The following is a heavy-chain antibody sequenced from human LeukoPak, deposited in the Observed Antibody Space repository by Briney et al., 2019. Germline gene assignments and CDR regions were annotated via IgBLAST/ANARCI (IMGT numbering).Heavy chain of an antibody. Sequence: PSETLSLTCTVSGGSISSGSYYWSWIRQPAGKGLEWIGRIYYSGSTYYNPSLKSRVTISVDTSKNQFSLKLSSVTAADTAVYYCARQGIAAAGIGDYWGQGTLVTVSS. J-gene: IGHJ4*02. V-gene: IGHV4-39*01. D-gene: IGHD6-13*01. CDR1: GGSISSGSYY. CDR3: ARQGIAAAGIGDY. CDR2: IYYSGST.